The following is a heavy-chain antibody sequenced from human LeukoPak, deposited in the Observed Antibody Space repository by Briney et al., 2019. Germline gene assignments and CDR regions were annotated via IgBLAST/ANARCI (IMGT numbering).Heavy chain of an antibody. CDR3: ARDRGRVVVTTLYYGMDV. Sequence: SETLSLTCTVSGGSVSSGNYYWSWIRQPPGKGLEWIGCIYYSGSTNYNPSLKSRVTISIDTSKNQFSLKLRSVTAAGTAVYYCARDRGRVVVTTLYYGMDVWGQGTTVTVSS. J-gene: IGHJ6*02. CDR2: IYYSGST. V-gene: IGHV4-61*01. D-gene: IGHD2-21*02. CDR1: GGSVSSGNYY.